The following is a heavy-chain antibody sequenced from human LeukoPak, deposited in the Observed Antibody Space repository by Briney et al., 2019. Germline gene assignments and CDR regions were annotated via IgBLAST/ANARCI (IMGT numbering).Heavy chain of an antibody. D-gene: IGHD3-16*01. J-gene: IGHJ5*02. CDR2: IWYDGNNK. CDR1: RFTFSNYG. V-gene: IGHV3-33*01. Sequence: GGSLRLSCASSRFTFSNYGMHWFRQAPGKGLEWVAVIWYDGNNKYYADSVKGRFTISRDNSKNTLYLQMNSLRAEDTAVYYCALWGEGNWFDPWGQGTLVTVSS. CDR3: ALWGEGNWFDP.